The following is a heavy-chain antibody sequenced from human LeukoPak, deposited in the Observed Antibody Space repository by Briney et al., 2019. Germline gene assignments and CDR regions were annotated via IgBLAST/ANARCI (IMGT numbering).Heavy chain of an antibody. CDR1: GFTFSSYS. CDR2: ISSSSSYI. V-gene: IGHV3-21*04. D-gene: IGHD3-22*01. J-gene: IGHJ3*02. Sequence: GGSLRLSCAASGFTFSSYSMNWVRQAPGKGLEWVSSISSSSSYIYYADSVKGRFTISRDNSKNTLYLQMNSLRAEDTAVYYCANDLGMIVEDDAFDIWGQGTMVTVSS. CDR3: ANDLGMIVEDDAFDI.